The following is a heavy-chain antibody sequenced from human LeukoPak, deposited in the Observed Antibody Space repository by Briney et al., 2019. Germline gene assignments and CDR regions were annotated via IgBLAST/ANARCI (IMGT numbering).Heavy chain of an antibody. Sequence: ASVTVSCKASGYTFTGYYMHWVRQAPGQGLEWMGWINPNSGGTNYAQKFQGRVTMTRHTSISTAYMELSRLRSDDTAVYYCARGMITMVRGVSPFLGYWGQGTLVTVSS. CDR3: ARGMITMVRGVSPFLGY. CDR1: GYTFTGYY. CDR2: INPNSGGT. J-gene: IGHJ4*02. V-gene: IGHV1-2*02. D-gene: IGHD3-10*01.